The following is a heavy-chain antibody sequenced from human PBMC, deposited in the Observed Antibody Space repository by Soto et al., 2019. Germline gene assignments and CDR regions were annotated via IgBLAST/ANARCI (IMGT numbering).Heavy chain of an antibody. CDR2: ISSSSSTI. V-gene: IGHV3-48*01. Sequence: GGSLRLSCASSGFTFSSYSMNWVRQAPGKGLEWVSYISSSSSTIYYADSEKGRFTISRDNAKNSLYLQMNSLRAEDTAVYYCAKEDIVISYMDVWGKGTTVTVSS. CDR3: AKEDIVISYMDV. CDR1: GFTFSSYS. D-gene: IGHD5-12*01. J-gene: IGHJ6*03.